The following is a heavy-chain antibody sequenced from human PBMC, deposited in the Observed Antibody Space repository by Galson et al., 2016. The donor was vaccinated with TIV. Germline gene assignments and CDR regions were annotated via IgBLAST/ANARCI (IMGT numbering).Heavy chain of an antibody. D-gene: IGHD3-9*01. V-gene: IGHV1-2*02. CDR3: ARDYDLLTGHSPFDY. J-gene: IGHJ4*02. CDR1: GYPFTGYY. CDR2: IDPNSGDT. Sequence: SVKVSCKASGYPFTGYYIHWVRRAPGQGLEWMGWIDPNSGDTYYAQKFEGRVTMTRDTSINTAYMELNRLRSDDTAVYYCARDYDLLTGHSPFDYWGQGTLLTVSS.